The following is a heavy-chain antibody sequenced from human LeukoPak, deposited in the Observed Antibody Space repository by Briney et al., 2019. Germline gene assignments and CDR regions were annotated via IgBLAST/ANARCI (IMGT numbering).Heavy chain of an antibody. J-gene: IGHJ6*03. D-gene: IGHD2-2*01. CDR3: ARDKTYCSSTSCYYYYYMDV. Sequence: ASVKVSCKASGGTFSSYAISWVRQAPGQGLEWMGGIIPIFGTANYAQKFQGRVTMTRDMSTSTVYMELSSLRSEDTAVYYCARDKTYCSSTSCYYYYYMDVWGKGTTVTVSS. V-gene: IGHV1-69*05. CDR2: IIPIFGTA. CDR1: GGTFSSYA.